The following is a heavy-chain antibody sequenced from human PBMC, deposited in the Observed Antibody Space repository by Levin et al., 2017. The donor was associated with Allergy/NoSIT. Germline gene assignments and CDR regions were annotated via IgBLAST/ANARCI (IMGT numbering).Heavy chain of an antibody. CDR2: MSASGDGA. V-gene: IGHV3-23*01. CDR1: GFTLSNYA. D-gene: IGHD6-13*01. Sequence: GGSLRLSCAASGFTLSNYAMCWVRQAPGKGLEWVSSMSASGDGAYYADSVKGRFTISRDNSKNTLYLQMDSLRADDTAMYYCVKDRPASGWFYWGQGTQVTVSS. J-gene: IGHJ4*02. CDR3: VKDRPASGWFY.